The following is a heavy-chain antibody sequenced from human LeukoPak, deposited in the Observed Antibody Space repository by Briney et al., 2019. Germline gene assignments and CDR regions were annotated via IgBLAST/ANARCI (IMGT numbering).Heavy chain of an antibody. CDR1: GFTFSSYW. CDR3: ARDIEAAGLFLDY. D-gene: IGHD6-13*01. J-gene: IGHJ4*02. CDR2: MKYDGSEK. V-gene: IGHV3-7*01. Sequence: GGSLRLSCAASGFTFSSYWMSWVRQAPGKGLEWVANMKYDGSEKCYVDSVKGRFTISRDNAKNSLYLQMNSLRAEDTAVYYCARDIEAAGLFLDYWGQGTLVTVSS.